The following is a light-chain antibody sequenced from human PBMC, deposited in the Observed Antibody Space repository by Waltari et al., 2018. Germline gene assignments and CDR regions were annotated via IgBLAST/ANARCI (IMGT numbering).Light chain of an antibody. J-gene: IGLJ3*02. CDR2: QDS. CDR3: QAWDSSPQ. CDR1: KLGDII. V-gene: IGLV3-1*01. Sequence: SYELIQPSSVSVSPGQTGSITCSGEKLGDIIVCWYQQKPCQSPVLVIHQDSKRPSGIPERFSGSNSGNTATLTISGTQAMDEADYYCQAWDSSPQFGGGTKLTVL.